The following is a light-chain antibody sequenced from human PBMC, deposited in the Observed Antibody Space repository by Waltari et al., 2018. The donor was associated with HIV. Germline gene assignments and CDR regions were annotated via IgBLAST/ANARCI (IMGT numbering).Light chain of an antibody. CDR3: CSYAGNREI. Sequence: QSALTQPASVSGSRGQSITISCTGTSSDVGRYNLVSWYQQHPGKAPKLMIYVGSKRPSGVSNRFSGSKSGNTASLTISGLQTEDEADYYCCSYAGNREIFGGGTKLTVL. CDR1: SSDVGRYNL. V-gene: IGLV2-23*01. CDR2: VGS. J-gene: IGLJ2*01.